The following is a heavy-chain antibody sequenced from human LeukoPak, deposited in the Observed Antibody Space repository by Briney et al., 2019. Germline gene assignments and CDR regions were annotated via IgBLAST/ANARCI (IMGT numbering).Heavy chain of an antibody. CDR1: GGSISSYY. Sequence: SETLSLTRTVSGGSISSYYWSWIRQPPEKGLEWIGYIYDTGSSHYTPSLRNRATISVDTSKNQFSLKLSSVTAADTAVYYCARGRYCSDGSCYLDYWGQGTLVTASS. CDR3: ARGRYCSDGSCYLDY. D-gene: IGHD2-15*01. J-gene: IGHJ4*02. V-gene: IGHV4-59*01. CDR2: IYDTGSS.